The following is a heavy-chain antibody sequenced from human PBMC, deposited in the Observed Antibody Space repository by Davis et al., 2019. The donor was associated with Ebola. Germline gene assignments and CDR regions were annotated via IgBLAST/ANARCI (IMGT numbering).Heavy chain of an antibody. Sequence: GESLKISCAASGFTLSSHEMNWVRQAPGKGLEWLSYMSSSGTNIYHADSVRGRFTISRDNSKNTLYLQMNSLRAEDTAVYYCTSTTTVKEYWGQGTLVTVSS. J-gene: IGHJ4*02. CDR3: TSTTTVKEY. D-gene: IGHD4-17*01. V-gene: IGHV3-48*03. CDR2: MSSSGTNI. CDR1: GFTLSSHE.